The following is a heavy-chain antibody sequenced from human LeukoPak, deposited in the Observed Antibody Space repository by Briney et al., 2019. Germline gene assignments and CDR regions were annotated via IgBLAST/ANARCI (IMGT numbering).Heavy chain of an antibody. CDR2: INPSGGTT. D-gene: IGHD3-22*01. V-gene: IGHV1-46*01. CDR1: GYTFTSYY. Sequence: ASVKLSCKASGYTFTSYYMHWVRQPPGQGLEWMGIINPSGGTTNYAQKFRRRTTMTRDTSNSTDYLELTSLRSEDTAVYYCARDSGYWTVDYWGQGTLVTVSS. CDR3: ARDSGYWTVDY. J-gene: IGHJ4*02.